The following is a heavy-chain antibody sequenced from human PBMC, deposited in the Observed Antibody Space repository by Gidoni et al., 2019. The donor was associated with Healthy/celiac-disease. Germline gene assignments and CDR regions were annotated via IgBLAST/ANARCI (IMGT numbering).Heavy chain of an antibody. CDR1: GFTFSSYA. CDR2: ISYDGSNK. D-gene: IGHD6-13*01. Sequence: QVQLVESGGGVVQPGRSLRLSCAASGFTFSSYAMHWVRQAPGKGLEWVAVISYDGSNKYYADSVKGRFTISRDNSKNTLYLQMNSLRAEDTAVYYCARGKQHHDYWGQGTLVTVSS. CDR3: ARGKQHHDY. J-gene: IGHJ4*02. V-gene: IGHV3-30-3*01.